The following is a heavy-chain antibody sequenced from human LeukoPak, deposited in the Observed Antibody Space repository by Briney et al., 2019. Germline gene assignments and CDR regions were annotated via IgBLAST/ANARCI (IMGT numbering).Heavy chain of an antibody. CDR1: GFTFSNAW. Sequence: GGSLRLSCAASGFTFSNAWMNWVRQAPGKGLEWVGRIKSKTYGGTTDYAAPVKGRFTISRDDSKKTLYVQMSSLKTEDTAVYYCTTEGYGDAFDIWGQGTMVTVSS. CDR3: TTEGYGDAFDI. CDR2: IKSKTYGGTT. V-gene: IGHV3-15*07. J-gene: IGHJ3*02. D-gene: IGHD5-18*01.